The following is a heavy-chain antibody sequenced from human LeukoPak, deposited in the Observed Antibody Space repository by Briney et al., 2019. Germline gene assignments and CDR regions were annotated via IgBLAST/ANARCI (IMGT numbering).Heavy chain of an antibody. V-gene: IGHV4-39*01. CDR3: ARRYGGNSPFDY. Sequence: SETLSLTCTVSGGAISSSGNYWGWIRQPPGKGLEWIGSIDYSGSIYYNPSLKSRVTISVDTPKNQFSLKLNSVTAADTAVYYCARRYGGNSPFDYWGQGTLVTVSS. D-gene: IGHD4-23*01. J-gene: IGHJ4*02. CDR2: IDYSGSI. CDR1: GGAISSSGNY.